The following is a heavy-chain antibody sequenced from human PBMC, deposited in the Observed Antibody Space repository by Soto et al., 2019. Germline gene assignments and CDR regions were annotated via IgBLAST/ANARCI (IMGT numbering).Heavy chain of an antibody. CDR3: AREYYDILTGYYAPAPYGMDV. CDR1: GYTFTSYA. J-gene: IGHJ6*02. Sequence: ASVKVSCKASGYTFTSYAMHWVRQAPGQRLEWMGWINAGNGNTKYSQKFQGRVTITRDTSASTAYMELSSLRSEDTAVYYCAREYYDILTGYYAPAPYGMDVWGQGTTVTVSS. D-gene: IGHD3-9*01. CDR2: INAGNGNT. V-gene: IGHV1-3*01.